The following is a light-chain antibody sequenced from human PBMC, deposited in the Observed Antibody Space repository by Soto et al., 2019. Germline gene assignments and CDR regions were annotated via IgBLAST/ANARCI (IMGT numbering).Light chain of an antibody. CDR2: GAS. CDR3: QQYNNWPPELT. V-gene: IGKV3-15*01. J-gene: IGKJ4*01. CDR1: QSVSIN. Sequence: EIAMTQSPATLSVSPGERATLSCRAIQSVSINLAWYQQKPGQAPRLLIYGASTRATGIPARFSGSGSGTEFTLTISSLQSEDFAVYYCQQYNNWPPELTFGGGTKVDI.